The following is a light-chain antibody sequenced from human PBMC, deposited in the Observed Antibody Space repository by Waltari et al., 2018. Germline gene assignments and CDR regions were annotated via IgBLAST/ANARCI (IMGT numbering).Light chain of an antibody. CDR1: SLRSYY. CDR3: NSRDSSGNHLV. J-gene: IGLJ2*01. CDR2: GKN. Sequence: SSELTQDPAVSVALGQTVRITCQGDSLRSYYASWYPQKPGQAPVLVIYGKNNRPSGIPDRFSGSSSGNTASLTITGAQAEDEADYYCNSRDSSGNHLVFGGGTKLTVL. V-gene: IGLV3-19*01.